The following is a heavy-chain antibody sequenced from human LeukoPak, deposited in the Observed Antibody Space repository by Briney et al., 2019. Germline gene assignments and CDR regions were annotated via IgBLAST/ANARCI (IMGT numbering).Heavy chain of an antibody. J-gene: IGHJ4*02. CDR3: ARVWFGDGGSWKFDY. CDR2: IYYSGST. V-gene: IGHV4-39*07. D-gene: IGHD3-10*01. CDR1: GGSISSSSYY. Sequence: SETLSLTCTVSGGSISSSSYYWGWIRQPPGKGLEWIGSIYYSGSTYYNPSLKSRVTISVDTSKNQFSLKLSSVTAADTAVYYCARVWFGDGGSWKFDYWGQGTLVTVSS.